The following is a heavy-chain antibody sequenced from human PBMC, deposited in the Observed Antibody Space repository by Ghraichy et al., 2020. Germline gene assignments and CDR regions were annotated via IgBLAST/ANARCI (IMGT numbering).Heavy chain of an antibody. CDR2: IDPNNGAT. V-gene: IGHV1-2*02. CDR3: AKENWYYDL. J-gene: IGHJ2*01. Sequence: ERKGYIDPNNGATNSAQKFQGRVTISRDTSISTTYMELSRLTSDDTAVYYCAKENWYYDLWGRGTLVIV.